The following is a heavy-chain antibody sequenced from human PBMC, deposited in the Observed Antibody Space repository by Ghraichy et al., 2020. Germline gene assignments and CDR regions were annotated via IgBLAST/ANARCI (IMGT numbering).Heavy chain of an antibody. D-gene: IGHD2-15*01. Sequence: GGSLRLSCAASGFTLSNYWMHWVRQAPGKGLVWVSRIRSDGSSTIYADSVKGRFTISRDNAKNTLFLQMNSLRPEDTAVYYCAREYCSGGRCFFGTGVSHFDYWGQGTLVTVAS. J-gene: IGHJ4*02. CDR3: AREYCSGGRCFFGTGVSHFDY. V-gene: IGHV3-74*01. CDR2: IRSDGSST. CDR1: GFTLSNYW.